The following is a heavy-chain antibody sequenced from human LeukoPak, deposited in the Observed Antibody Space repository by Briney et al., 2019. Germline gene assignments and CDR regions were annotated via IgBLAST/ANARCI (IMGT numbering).Heavy chain of an antibody. CDR3: ARPLYYYDSSGYGMDV. CDR2: INHSGST. D-gene: IGHD3-22*01. J-gene: IGHJ6*02. Sequence: SETLSLTCAVYGGSSSGYYWSWIRQPPGKGLEWIGEINHSGSTNYNPSLKSRVTISVDTSKNQFSLKLSSVTAADTAVYYCARPLYYYDSSGYGMDVWGQGTTVTVSS. V-gene: IGHV4-34*01. CDR1: GGSSSGYY.